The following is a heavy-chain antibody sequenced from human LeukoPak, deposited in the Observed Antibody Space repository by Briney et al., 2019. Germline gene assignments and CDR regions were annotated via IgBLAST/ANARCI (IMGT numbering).Heavy chain of an antibody. Sequence: SVKVSCKASGGTFSSYAISWVRQAPGQGLEWMGGIIPIFGTANYAQRFQDRVTITADESTSTAYMELSSLRSEDTAVYYCARSYCSGGSCYRFDYWGQGTLVTVSS. D-gene: IGHD2-15*01. CDR2: IIPIFGTA. CDR1: GGTFSSYA. V-gene: IGHV1-69*13. CDR3: ARSYCSGGSCYRFDY. J-gene: IGHJ4*02.